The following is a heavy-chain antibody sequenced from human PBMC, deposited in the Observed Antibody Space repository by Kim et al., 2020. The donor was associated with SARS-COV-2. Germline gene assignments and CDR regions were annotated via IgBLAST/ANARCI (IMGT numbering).Heavy chain of an antibody. CDR1: GFTFSDYY. CDR3: ARDRLHYYGSGGIEADAFDI. D-gene: IGHD3-10*01. J-gene: IGHJ3*02. Sequence: GGSLRLSCAASGFTFSDYYMSWIRQAPGKGLEWVSYISSSSSYTNYADSVKGRFTISRDNAKNSLYLQMNSLRAEDTAVYYCARDRLHYYGSGGIEADAFDIWGQGTMVTVSS. V-gene: IGHV3-11*06. CDR2: ISSSSSYT.